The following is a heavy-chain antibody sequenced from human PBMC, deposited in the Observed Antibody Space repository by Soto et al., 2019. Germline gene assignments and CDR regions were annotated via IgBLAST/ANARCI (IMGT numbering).Heavy chain of an antibody. J-gene: IGHJ6*02. D-gene: IGHD6-6*01. Sequence: PGGSLRLSCAASGFTFSSYGMHWVRQAPGKGLEWVAVISYAGSNKYYADSVKGRFTISRDKSKNTMYLQMNSLRAEDTAVYYCAKDLVYSCSSGPFYYYYGMDVWGQGTTVTVSS. CDR1: GFTFSSYG. CDR3: AKDLVYSCSSGPFYYYYGMDV. CDR2: ISYAGSNK. V-gene: IGHV3-30*18.